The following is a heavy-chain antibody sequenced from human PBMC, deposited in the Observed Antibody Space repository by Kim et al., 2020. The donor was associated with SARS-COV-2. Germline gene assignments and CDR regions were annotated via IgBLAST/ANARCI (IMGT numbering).Heavy chain of an antibody. J-gene: IGHJ4*02. CDR3: ARGYYDSTPKAFDY. D-gene: IGHD3-22*01. CDR1: GGSFSGYY. CDR2: INHSGST. V-gene: IGHV4-34*01. Sequence: SETLSLTCAVYGGSFSGYYWSWIRQPPGKGLEWIGEINHSGSTNYNPPLKSRVTISVDTSKNQFSLKLSSVTAADTAVYYCARGYYDSTPKAFDYWGQGTLVTVSS.